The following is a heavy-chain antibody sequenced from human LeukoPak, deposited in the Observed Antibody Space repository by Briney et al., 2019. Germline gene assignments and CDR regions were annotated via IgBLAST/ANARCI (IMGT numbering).Heavy chain of an antibody. CDR1: GFTFSSYA. CDR3: AKHRSQATIRYRYFDY. V-gene: IGHV3-23*01. D-gene: IGHD5-12*01. J-gene: IGHJ4*02. Sequence: PGGSLRLSCAASGFTFSSYAMSWVRQAPGKGLEWVSAISGSGGSTYYADSVKGRFTISRDNSKNTLYLQMNSLRAEDTAVYYCAKHRSQATIRYRYFDYWGQGTLVTVSS. CDR2: ISGSGGST.